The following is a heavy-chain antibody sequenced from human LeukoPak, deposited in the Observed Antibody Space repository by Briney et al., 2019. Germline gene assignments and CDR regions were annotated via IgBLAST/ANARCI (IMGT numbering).Heavy chain of an antibody. V-gene: IGHV3-7*01. D-gene: IGHD6-19*01. CDR2: INQDGSEK. CDR3: ARILDSAWGELGY. CDR1: GFTFSSFW. J-gene: IGHJ4*02. Sequence: GGSLRLSCAASGFTFSSFWMRWVRQAPGKGLELVAKINQDGSEKTYVDSVQGRFTISRDNANNSLYLQMNSLRVEDTAVYYCARILDSAWGELGYWGQGTLVTVSS.